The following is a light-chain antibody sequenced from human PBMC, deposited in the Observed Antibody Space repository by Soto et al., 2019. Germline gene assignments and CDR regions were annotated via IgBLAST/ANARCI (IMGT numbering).Light chain of an antibody. Sequence: DIVMTQSPDSLAVSLGERATINCKSSQSVLYTSNNKNYLAWYQQKPGQPPKLLIYWASTRESGVPDRFSGSGSGTDFTLTISSLQAEDVAVYYCQQYYVTPYTFGQGTKLEIE. J-gene: IGKJ2*01. V-gene: IGKV4-1*01. CDR3: QQYYVTPYT. CDR1: QSVLYTSNNKNY. CDR2: WAS.